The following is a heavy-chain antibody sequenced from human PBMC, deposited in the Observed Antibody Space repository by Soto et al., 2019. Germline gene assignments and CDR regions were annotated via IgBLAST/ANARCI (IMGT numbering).Heavy chain of an antibody. J-gene: IGHJ4*02. CDR2: INHSGST. V-gene: IGHV4-34*01. CDR1: GGSFSGYY. Sequence: SETLSLTCAVYGGSFSGYYWSWIRQPPGKGLEWIGEINHSGSTNYNPSLKSRVTISVDTSKNQFSLKLSSVTAADTAVYYCARGKTAMVTHWGQGTLVTVSS. CDR3: ARGKTAMVTH. D-gene: IGHD5-18*01.